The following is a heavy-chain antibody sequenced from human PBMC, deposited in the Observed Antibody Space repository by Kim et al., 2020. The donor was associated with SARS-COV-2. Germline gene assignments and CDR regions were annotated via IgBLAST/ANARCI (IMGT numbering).Heavy chain of an antibody. CDR1: GGSISSYY. CDR2: IYYSGST. CDR3: ARINPEWLGDYYFDY. J-gene: IGHJ4*02. V-gene: IGHV4-59*01. Sequence: SETLSLTCTVSGGSISSYYWSWIRQPPGKGLEWIGYIYYSGSTNYNPSLKSRVTISVDTSKNQFSLKLSSVTAADTAVYYCARINPEWLGDYYFDYWGQGTLGPVSS. D-gene: IGHD5-12*01.